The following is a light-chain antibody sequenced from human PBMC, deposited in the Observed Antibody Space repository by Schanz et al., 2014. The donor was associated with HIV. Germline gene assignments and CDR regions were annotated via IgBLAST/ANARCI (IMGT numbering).Light chain of an antibody. Sequence: QSVLTQPPLVSGAPGQRVTISCSGSSSNIGSNTVNWYQQLPGTAPKLLIYGNNQRPSGVPDRFSGSKSGTSASLAISGLQSDDEAYYYCAAWDDLLNGPVFGGGTKVTVL. CDR1: SSNIGSNT. CDR2: GNN. V-gene: IGLV1-44*01. CDR3: AAWDDLLNGPV. J-gene: IGLJ3*02.